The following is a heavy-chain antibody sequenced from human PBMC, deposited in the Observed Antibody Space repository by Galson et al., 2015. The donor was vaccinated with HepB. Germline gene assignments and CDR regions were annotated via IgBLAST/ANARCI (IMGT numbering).Heavy chain of an antibody. Sequence: SVKVSCKASGYSFISYDINWVRQGTGQGLEWMGWMNPKSGDTGYAQKFQGRFIMTRNTAISTAYMELNSLRSEDTAVYFCARGRSFRTGYAGAFDIWGQGTMVTVSS. CDR1: GYSFISYD. J-gene: IGHJ3*02. CDR3: ARGRSFRTGYAGAFDI. V-gene: IGHV1-8*01. D-gene: IGHD3/OR15-3a*01. CDR2: MNPKSGDT.